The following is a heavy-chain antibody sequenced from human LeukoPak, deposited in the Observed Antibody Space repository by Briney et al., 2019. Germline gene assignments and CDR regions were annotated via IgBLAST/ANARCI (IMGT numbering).Heavy chain of an antibody. CDR3: GRDHWLFSSKTWYYYGTDV. Sequence: SETLSLTCVVSGGSISPYYWSWIRQSPGKGLERIGYIDPSGSASYNPSLKSRVTIFVDTSKNLVSLILTSVSASDTAIYYCGRDHWLFSSKTWYYYGTDVWGQGTTVTVSS. D-gene: IGHD3-9*01. J-gene: IGHJ6*02. V-gene: IGHV4-59*01. CDR2: IDPSGSA. CDR1: GGSISPYY.